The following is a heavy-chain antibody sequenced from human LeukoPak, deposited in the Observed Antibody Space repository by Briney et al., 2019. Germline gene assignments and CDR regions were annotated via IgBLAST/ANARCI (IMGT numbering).Heavy chain of an antibody. J-gene: IGHJ4*02. Sequence: SVPLSLPSAVSGGSIRSTNWWTWVRQPPGKGLEWIGEVDHSGYTNYNPSLKSRGTISVDKSKNHFSLKLSSVTAADTAIYYCARDVWVRGVIISDYWGQGTLVTVSS. CDR2: VDHSGYT. V-gene: IGHV4-4*02. D-gene: IGHD3-10*01. CDR1: GGSIRSTNW. CDR3: ARDVWVRGVIISDY.